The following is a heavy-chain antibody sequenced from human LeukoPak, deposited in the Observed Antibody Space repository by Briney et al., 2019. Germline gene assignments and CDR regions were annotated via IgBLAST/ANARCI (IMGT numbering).Heavy chain of an antibody. CDR2: ISSGGSA. V-gene: IGHV3-23*01. CDR1: GFTFTSYA. J-gene: IGHJ4*02. CDR3: AKRFCSATRCFHFDY. Sequence: GGSLRLSCAASGFTFTSYAMSWVRQAPGKGLEWISSISSGGSAYNADSVKGRFTISRDNSKNTLYLQMDSLRAEDTAVYYCAKRFCSATRCFHFDYWGQGTLSPSPQ. D-gene: IGHD2-2*01.